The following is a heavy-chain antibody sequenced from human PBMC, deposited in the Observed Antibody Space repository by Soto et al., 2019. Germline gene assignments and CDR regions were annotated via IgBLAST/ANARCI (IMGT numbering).Heavy chain of an antibody. Sequence: QVQLVESGGGVVQPGRSLRLSCAASGFTFSSYGMHWVRQAPGKGLEWVAVISYDGSNKYYADSVKGRFTISRDNSKNTLYLQMNSLRAEDTAVYYCAKEGSGSYFDYWGQGTLVTVSS. D-gene: IGHD1-26*01. CDR2: ISYDGSNK. J-gene: IGHJ4*02. CDR1: GFTFSSYG. V-gene: IGHV3-30*18. CDR3: AKEGSGSYFDY.